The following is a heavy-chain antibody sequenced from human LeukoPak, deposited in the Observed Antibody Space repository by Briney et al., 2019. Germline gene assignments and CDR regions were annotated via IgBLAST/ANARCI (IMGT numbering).Heavy chain of an antibody. CDR3: ATDGSAMVEANYFDY. Sequence: AASVKVSCKVSGYTLTELSMHWVRQAPGKGLEWMGGFDPKDGETIYAQKFQGRVTMTEDTSTDTAYMELSSLRSEDTAVYYCATDGSAMVEANYFDYWGQGTLVTVSS. CDR2: FDPKDGET. V-gene: IGHV1-24*01. D-gene: IGHD5-18*01. J-gene: IGHJ4*02. CDR1: GYTLTELS.